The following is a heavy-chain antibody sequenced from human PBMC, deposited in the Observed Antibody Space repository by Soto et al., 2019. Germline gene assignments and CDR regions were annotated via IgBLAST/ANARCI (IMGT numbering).Heavy chain of an antibody. V-gene: IGHV3-9*02. CDR1: GFTSDDYA. J-gene: IGHJ4*02. D-gene: IGHD1-1*01. CDR2: IYWYSNRV. Sequence: EVQLVESGGGLVQPGGSLRLSCVASGFTSDDYAMHWVRQVPGKGLEWVSGIYWYSNRVDYADSVKGRFTTSRDNAKNSLYLKMDYLRTEDTAFYYCVKDLQPGGADYWGQGTLVTVSS. CDR3: VKDLQPGGADY.